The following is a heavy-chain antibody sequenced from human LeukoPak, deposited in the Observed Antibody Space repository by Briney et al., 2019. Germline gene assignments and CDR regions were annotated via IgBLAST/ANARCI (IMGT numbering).Heavy chain of an antibody. CDR2: IYYSGST. CDR1: GGSISSSSYY. D-gene: IGHD4-23*01. J-gene: IGHJ4*02. Sequence: SETLSLTCTVSGGSISSSSYYWGWIRQPPGKGLEWIGSIYYSGSTYYNPSLKSRATISVDTSKNQFSLKLSSVTAADTAVYYCASFSGGYFDYWGQGTLVTVSS. V-gene: IGHV4-39*01. CDR3: ASFSGGYFDY.